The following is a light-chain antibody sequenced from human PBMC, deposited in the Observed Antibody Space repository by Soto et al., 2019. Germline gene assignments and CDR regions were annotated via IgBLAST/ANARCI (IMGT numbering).Light chain of an antibody. Sequence: EIVLTQSPGTLSLSPGERATLSCRPSQSVSITYLDWYQQKPGQAPRLLIYAASSRATGIPDRFSGGASATDFTLTISRLEPEDFAVYYCRHYINSQWTFGQGTKVEIK. CDR1: QSVSITY. CDR2: AAS. J-gene: IGKJ1*01. V-gene: IGKV3-20*01. CDR3: RHYINSQWT.